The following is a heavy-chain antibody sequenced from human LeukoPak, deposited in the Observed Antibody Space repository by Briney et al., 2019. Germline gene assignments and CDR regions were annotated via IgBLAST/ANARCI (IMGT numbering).Heavy chain of an antibody. D-gene: IGHD2-2*01. CDR2: ISSSSSYI. J-gene: IGHJ4*02. Sequence: GGSLRLSCAASGFTFSSYSMNWVRQAPGKGLEWVSSISSSSSYIYYADSVKGRFTISRDNAKNSLYLQMNSLRAEDTAVYYCAKIQGVPAAQELYYFDYWGQGTLVTVSS. V-gene: IGHV3-21*01. CDR3: AKIQGVPAAQELYYFDY. CDR1: GFTFSSYS.